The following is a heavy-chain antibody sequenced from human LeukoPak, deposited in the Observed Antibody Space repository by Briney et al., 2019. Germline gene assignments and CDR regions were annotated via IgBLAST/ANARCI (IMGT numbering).Heavy chain of an antibody. CDR1: GGSISSGSYY. CDR2: VYTTGST. CDR3: ARGYDRNCILAH. J-gene: IGHJ4*02. D-gene: IGHD1-14*01. V-gene: IGHV4-61*02. Sequence: SETLSLTCTVSGGSISSGSYYWSWIRQPAGKGLEWIGRVYTTGSTNYNPSLKSRVTISVDTSKNQFSLKLSSVTAADTAVYYCARGYDRNCILAHWGQGTLVTVSS.